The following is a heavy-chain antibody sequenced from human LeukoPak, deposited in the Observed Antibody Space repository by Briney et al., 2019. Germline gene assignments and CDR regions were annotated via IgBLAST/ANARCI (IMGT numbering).Heavy chain of an antibody. CDR3: ARDNPYDILPTENWFDP. J-gene: IGHJ5*02. CDR2: INPSGGST. Sequence: ASVRVSCKASGYTFTSYYMHWVRQAPGQGLEWMGIINPSGGSTSYAQKFQGRVTMTRDTSTSTVYMELSSLRSEDTAVYYCARDNPYDILPTENWFDPWGQGTLVTVSS. CDR1: GYTFTSYY. V-gene: IGHV1-46*01. D-gene: IGHD3-9*01.